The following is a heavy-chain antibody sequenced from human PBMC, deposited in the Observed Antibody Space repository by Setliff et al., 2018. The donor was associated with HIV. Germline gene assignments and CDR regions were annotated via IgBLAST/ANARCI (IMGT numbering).Heavy chain of an antibody. CDR1: SGSINSGSYY. V-gene: IGHV4-61*02. Sequence: PSETLSLTCIVSSGSINSGSYYWSWVRQPAGKGLERIGRVYTTGSTNYNPSLKSRVAISVDTSKNRFSLNLTSVTAADTAIYFCARVGGKGYSNFLDSWGQGALVTVSS. CDR2: VYTTGST. CDR3: ARVGGKGYSNFLDS. J-gene: IGHJ4*02. D-gene: IGHD4-4*01.